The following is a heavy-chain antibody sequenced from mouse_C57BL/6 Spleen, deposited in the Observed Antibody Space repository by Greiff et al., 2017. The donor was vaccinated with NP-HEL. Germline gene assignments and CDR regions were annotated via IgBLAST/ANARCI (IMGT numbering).Heavy chain of an antibody. V-gene: IGHV1-72*01. CDR1: GYTFTSYW. CDR2: IDPNSGGT. J-gene: IGHJ1*03. Sequence: QVQLQQSGAELVKPGASVKLSCKASGYTFTSYWMHWVKQRPGRGLEWIGRIDPNSGGTKYNEKFKSKATLTVDKPSSTAYMQLRSLTSEDSAVYYCARKCYGSSYDTPHWYFDVWGTGTTVTVTS. D-gene: IGHD1-1*01. CDR3: ARKCYGSSYDTPHWYFDV.